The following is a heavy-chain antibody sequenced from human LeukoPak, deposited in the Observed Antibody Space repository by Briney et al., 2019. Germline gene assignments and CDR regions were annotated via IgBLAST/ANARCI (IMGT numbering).Heavy chain of an antibody. D-gene: IGHD1-26*01. CDR2: ISSTSTYI. J-gene: IGHJ4*02. CDR3: ARAPYSGSYYGEY. V-gene: IGHV3-21*01. CDR1: GFTFDNYV. Sequence: PGGSLRLSCAASGFTFDNYVMKWVRQAPGKGLEWVSSISSTSTYIYYADSVKGRFTISRDNAKNSLYLQMNSLRAEDTVVYFCARAPYSGSYYGEYWGQGTLVTVSS.